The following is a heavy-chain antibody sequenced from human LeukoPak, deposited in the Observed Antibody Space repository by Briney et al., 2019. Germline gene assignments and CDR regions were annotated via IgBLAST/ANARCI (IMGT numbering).Heavy chain of an antibody. CDR3: ARDGYCSGGSCYSDAFDI. CDR1: GFTFNGYS. J-gene: IGHJ3*02. CDR2: ISSSSDPI. V-gene: IGHV3-21*05. Sequence: GGSLRLSCAASGFTFNGYSMNWVRQAPGKGLEWVSYISSSSDPIYYADSVKGRFTISRDSAKNSLYLQMNSLRAEDTAVYYCARDGYCSGGSCYSDAFDIWGQGTMVTVSS. D-gene: IGHD2-15*01.